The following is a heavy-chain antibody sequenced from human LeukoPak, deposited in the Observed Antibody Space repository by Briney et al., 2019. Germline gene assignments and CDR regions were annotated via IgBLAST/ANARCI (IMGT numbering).Heavy chain of an antibody. CDR2: INGDGNRL. J-gene: IGHJ4*02. Sequence: PGGSLRLSCAASGFTVSNCWLNWVRQVPGKGLMWVSRINGDGNRLNYADSVKGRFTISRDNAKNTLYLQMNSLRAEDSAVYYCAAGPAGNGHLSSYWGQGTRVTVSS. D-gene: IGHD1-1*01. V-gene: IGHV3-74*01. CDR1: GFTVSNCW. CDR3: AAGPAGNGHLSSY.